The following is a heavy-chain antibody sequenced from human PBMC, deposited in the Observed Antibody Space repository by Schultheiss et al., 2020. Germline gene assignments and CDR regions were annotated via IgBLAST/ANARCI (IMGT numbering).Heavy chain of an antibody. D-gene: IGHD2-15*01. CDR1: GGSFSGYY. V-gene: IGHV4-34*01. J-gene: IGHJ4*02. CDR3: ARTHQGYCSGGSCYPIDY. Sequence: GSLRLSCAVYGGSFSGYYWSWIRQPPGKGLEWIGEINHSGSTNYNPSLKSRVTISVDTSKNQFSLKLSSVTAADTAVYYCARTHQGYCSGGSCYPIDYWGQGTLVNV. CDR2: INHSGST.